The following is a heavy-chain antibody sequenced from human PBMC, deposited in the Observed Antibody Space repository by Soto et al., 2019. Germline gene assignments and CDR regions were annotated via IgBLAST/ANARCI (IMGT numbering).Heavy chain of an antibody. J-gene: IGHJ5*02. V-gene: IGHV3-30-3*01. CDR3: ARDSGMYYYDSSGYEWFDP. CDR1: GFTFSSYA. Sequence: SGGGVVQPGRSLRLSCAASGFTFSSYAMHWVRQAPGKGLEWVAVISYDGSNKYYADSVKGRFTISRDNSKNTLYLQMNSLRAEDTAVYYCARDSGMYYYDSSGYEWFDPWGQGTLVTVSS. CDR2: ISYDGSNK. D-gene: IGHD3-22*01.